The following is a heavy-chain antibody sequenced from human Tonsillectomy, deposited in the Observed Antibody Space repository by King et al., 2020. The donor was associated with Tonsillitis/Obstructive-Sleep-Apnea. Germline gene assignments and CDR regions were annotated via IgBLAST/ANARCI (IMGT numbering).Heavy chain of an antibody. CDR1: GFTVSSNY. V-gene: IGHV3-53*01. J-gene: IGHJ4*02. D-gene: IGHD3-10*01. CDR2: IYAGGST. CDR3: ARDVPGGD. Sequence: QLVESGGGLIQPGGSLRLSCAASGFTVSSNYMNWVRQAPGKGLQWVSVIYAGGSTYYADSVKGRFTISRDNSKNTLYLQLNSLRAEDTAVYYCARDVPGGDWGQGTLVTVSS.